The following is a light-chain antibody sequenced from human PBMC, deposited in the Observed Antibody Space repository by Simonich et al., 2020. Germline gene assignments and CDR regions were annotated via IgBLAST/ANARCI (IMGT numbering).Light chain of an antibody. CDR2: QDS. CDR3: CSYAGSYTLV. CDR1: KLGDKY. V-gene: IGLV3-1*01. Sequence: SYELTQPPSVSVSPGQTASITCSGDKLGDKYACWYQQKPGQSPVLVIYQDSKRPSGIPERFSGSNSGNTATLTISGTQAMDEADYYCCSYAGSYTLVFGGGTKLTVL. J-gene: IGLJ2*01.